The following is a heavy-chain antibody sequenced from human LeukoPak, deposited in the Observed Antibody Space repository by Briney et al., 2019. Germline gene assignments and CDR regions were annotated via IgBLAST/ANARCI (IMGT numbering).Heavy chain of an antibody. J-gene: IGHJ4*02. Sequence: GGSLRLSCAASGFTFSSYWMSWVRQAPGKGLEWVSVIYSDGDTSYADSVKGRFTISRDNSKNTLYVQMNSLRPDDTAVYYCAKDSSDYYFDYWGQGTLVTVPS. V-gene: IGHV3-66*02. CDR2: IYSDGDT. D-gene: IGHD3-22*01. CDR3: AKDSSDYYFDY. CDR1: GFTFSSYW.